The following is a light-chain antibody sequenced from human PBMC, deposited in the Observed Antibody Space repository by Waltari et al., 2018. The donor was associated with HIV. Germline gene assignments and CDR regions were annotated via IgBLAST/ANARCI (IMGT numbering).Light chain of an antibody. CDR2: DVS. CDR1: SRDVGRYNY. Sequence: QSALTQPAYVSGSPGPSITLSCTGASRDVGRYNYVSWYQHHPGKAPKLIIYDVSNRPSGVSNRFSGSKSGTTASLTISGLQAEDEADYYCSSYTSSRTVVFGGGTKLTVL. CDR3: SSYTSSRTVV. V-gene: IGLV2-14*03. J-gene: IGLJ2*01.